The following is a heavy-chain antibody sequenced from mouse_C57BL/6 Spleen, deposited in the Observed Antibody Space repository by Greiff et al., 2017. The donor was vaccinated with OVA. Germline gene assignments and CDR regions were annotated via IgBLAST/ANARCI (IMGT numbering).Heavy chain of an antibody. CDR2: IYPGDGDT. CDR3: ARGFGVAWFAY. Sequence: VQLQQSGPELVKPGASVKISCKASGYAFSSSWMNWVKQRPGKGLEWIGRIYPGDGDTNYNGKFKGKATLTADKSSSTAYMQLSSLTSEDCAVYFCARGFGVAWFAYRGQGNLVT. J-gene: IGHJ3*01. V-gene: IGHV1-82*01. D-gene: IGHD1-1*01. CDR1: GYAFSSSW.